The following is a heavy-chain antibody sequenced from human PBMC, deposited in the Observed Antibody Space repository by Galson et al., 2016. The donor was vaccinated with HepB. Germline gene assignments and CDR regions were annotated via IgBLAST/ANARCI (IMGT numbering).Heavy chain of an antibody. CDR3: AREWGGVWRGNFDS. CDR1: GGSISTGDYY. J-gene: IGHJ4*02. V-gene: IGHV4-30-4*01. CDR2: IFHSGYT. Sequence: TLSLTCTVSGGSISTGDYYWSWIRQTPGKGLEWIGYIFHSGYTYCKPSLKSRVTISVDTFKNLFSLKLTSVTAADTAVYFCAREWGGVWRGNFDSWGQGTRVTVFS. D-gene: IGHD2-8*02.